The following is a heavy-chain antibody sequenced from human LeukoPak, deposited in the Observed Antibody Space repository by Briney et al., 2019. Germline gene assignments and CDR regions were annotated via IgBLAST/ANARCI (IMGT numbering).Heavy chain of an antibody. D-gene: IGHD3-10*02. CDR3: ARAGAMFGVRNWFDP. CDR2: IYYSGST. V-gene: IGHV4-31*03. Sequence: SQTLSLTCTVSGGSISSGGYYWSWIRQHPGKGLEWIGYIYYSGSTYYNPSLKSRVTISVDTSKNQFSLKMRSVTAADTAVYYCARAGAMFGVRNWFDPWGQGTLVTVSS. J-gene: IGHJ5*02. CDR1: GGSISSGGYY.